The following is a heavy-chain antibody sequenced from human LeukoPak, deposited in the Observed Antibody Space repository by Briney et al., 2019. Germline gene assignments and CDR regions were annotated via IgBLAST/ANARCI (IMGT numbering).Heavy chain of an antibody. J-gene: IGHJ4*02. D-gene: IGHD6-13*01. CDR1: GYTFTGCY. CDR2: INPNSGGT. Sequence: GASVKVSCKASGYTFTGCYIHWVRQAPGQGLEWMGWINPNSGGTNYAQRFQGRVTMTRDTSISTAYMELSRLRSDDTAVYYCAREDYTSSSFDYWGQGALVTVSS. V-gene: IGHV1-2*02. CDR3: AREDYTSSSFDY.